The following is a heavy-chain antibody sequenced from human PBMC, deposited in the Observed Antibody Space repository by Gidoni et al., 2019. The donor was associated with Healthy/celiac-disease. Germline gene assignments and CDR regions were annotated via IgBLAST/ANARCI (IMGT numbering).Heavy chain of an antibody. CDR1: GFPFSNAW. CDR3: TSQWGDYDYVWGSYRLNAFDI. D-gene: IGHD3-16*02. V-gene: IGHV3-15*01. Sequence: EVQLVESGGGLVKPGGSLRLSCAAAGFPFSNAWMSWVRQDPGKGLEWVGRIKRKTDGGTTDYAAPVKGRFTISRDDSKNTLYLQMNSLKTEDTAVYYCTSQWGDYDYVWGSYRLNAFDIWGQGTMVTVSS. J-gene: IGHJ3*02. CDR2: IKRKTDGGTT.